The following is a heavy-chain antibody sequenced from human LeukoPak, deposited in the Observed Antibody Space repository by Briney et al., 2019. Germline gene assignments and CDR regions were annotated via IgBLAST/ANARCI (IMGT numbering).Heavy chain of an antibody. CDR1: GFAFSSCG. CDR2: ISSSSSTI. Sequence: PGGSLRLSCAASGFAFSSCGLNWVSQAPGKGLEWVSYISSSSSTIYYADSMKGRFTISRDNAKNSLYLQMNSLRDEDTAVYYCAGYYSHTSGGFDYWGQGTLATVSS. D-gene: IGHD3-22*01. J-gene: IGHJ4*02. V-gene: IGHV3-48*02. CDR3: AGYYSHTSGGFDY.